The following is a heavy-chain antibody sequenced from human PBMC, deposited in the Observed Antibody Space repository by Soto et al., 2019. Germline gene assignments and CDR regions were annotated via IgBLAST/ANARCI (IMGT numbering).Heavy chain of an antibody. V-gene: IGHV1-69*01. CDR2: IIPIFGTA. D-gene: IGHD4-17*01. CDR1: GGTFRSYD. J-gene: IGHJ4*02. Sequence: QVQLVQSGAEVKKPGSSVKVSCKASGGTFRSYDISWVRQAPGQGPEWMGGIIPIFGTANYAQKFQGRVTITADESTSTAYMELSSLRSEDTAVYYCARVTTFSYYFDYWGQGTLVTVSS. CDR3: ARVTTFSYYFDY.